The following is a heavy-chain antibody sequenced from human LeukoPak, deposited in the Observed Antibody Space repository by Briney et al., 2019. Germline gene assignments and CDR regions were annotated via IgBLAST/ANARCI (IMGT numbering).Heavy chain of an antibody. CDR1: GFSFHDYA. V-gene: IGHV3-9*01. CDR3: TKRARMGIAAAGDGFHI. Sequence: GGSLRLFCGASGFSFHDYALHWVRQAPGKGVEWVSGNRLDIAAIGYADSGRGRFTLSRDNDKNSLYLQMSSLRVEDTAVYYCTKRARMGIAAAGDGFHIWGQGTMVTVSS. J-gene: IGHJ3*02. D-gene: IGHD6-13*01. CDR2: NRLDIAAI.